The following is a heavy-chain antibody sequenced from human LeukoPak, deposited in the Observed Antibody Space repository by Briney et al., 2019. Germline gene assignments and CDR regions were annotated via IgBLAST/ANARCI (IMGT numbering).Heavy chain of an antibody. J-gene: IGHJ4*02. CDR2: IRYDGSNK. CDR3: AKDIGVGPTNQFDY. V-gene: IGHV3-30*02. Sequence: PGGSLRLSCAASGFTFSSSGMHWVRQAPGKGLEWVAFIRYDGSNKYYADSVKGRFTISRDNSKNTLYLQMNSLRAEDMALYYCAKDIGVGPTNQFDYWGQGTLVTVSS. D-gene: IGHD2-15*01. CDR1: GFTFSSSG.